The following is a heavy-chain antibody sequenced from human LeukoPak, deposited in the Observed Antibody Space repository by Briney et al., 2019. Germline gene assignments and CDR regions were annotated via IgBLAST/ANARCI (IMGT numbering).Heavy chain of an antibody. D-gene: IGHD3-10*01. CDR2: MNPKSGNT. Sequence: ASVKVSCKASGYTFTNYDINWVRQATGQGLEWMGWMNPKSGNTSYAQKFQGRVIMTRGTSISTAYMELTGLTSEDTAVYYCARGLFWFGGLKTNWFDPWGQGTQVTVSS. CDR3: ARGLFWFGGLKTNWFDP. J-gene: IGHJ5*02. V-gene: IGHV1-8*01. CDR1: GYTFTNYD.